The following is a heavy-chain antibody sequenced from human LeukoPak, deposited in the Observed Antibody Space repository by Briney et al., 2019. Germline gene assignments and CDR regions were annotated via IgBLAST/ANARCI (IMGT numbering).Heavy chain of an antibody. CDR3: ARADGSHYGLKDY. J-gene: IGHJ4*02. V-gene: IGHV3-30*04. CDR1: GFTFSSYA. D-gene: IGHD1-26*01. CDR2: ISYDGSNK. Sequence: PGRSLRLSCAASGFTFSSYAMHWVRQAPGKGLEWVAVISYDGSNKYCADSVKGRFTISRDNAKNTLSLQMNSLRAEDTGLYYCARADGSHYGLKDYWGQGTLVTVSS.